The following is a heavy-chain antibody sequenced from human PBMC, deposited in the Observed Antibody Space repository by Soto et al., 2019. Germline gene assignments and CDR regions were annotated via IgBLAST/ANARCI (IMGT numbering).Heavy chain of an antibody. V-gene: IGHV3-53*01. CDR2: IYSGGST. CDR1: GFTVSSNY. J-gene: IGHJ4*02. Sequence: GGSLRLSCAASGFTVSSNYMSWVRQAPGKGLEWVSVIYSGGSTYYADSVKGRFTISRDNSKNTRYLQMNSMRAEDTAVYYCARDLGYSYGYAYWGQGTLVTVSS. D-gene: IGHD5-18*01. CDR3: ARDLGYSYGYAY.